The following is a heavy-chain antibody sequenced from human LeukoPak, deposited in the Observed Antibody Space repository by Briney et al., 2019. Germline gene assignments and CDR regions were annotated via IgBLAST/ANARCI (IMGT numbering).Heavy chain of an antibody. J-gene: IGHJ4*02. V-gene: IGHV4-34*01. CDR3: ARGPGQYDY. CDR2: INHSGST. Sequence: SETLSLTCAVYVEPFSNYFWSWIRQSPGKGLKWIGEINHSGSTNYNSSLTSRVTISVDTSKNQFSLNLSSVTAADTAIYYCARGPGQYDYWGQGTLVTVSS. CDR1: VEPFSNYF. D-gene: IGHD5-24*01.